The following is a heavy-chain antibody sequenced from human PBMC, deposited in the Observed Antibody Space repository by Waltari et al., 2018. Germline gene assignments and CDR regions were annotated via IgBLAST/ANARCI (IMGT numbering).Heavy chain of an antibody. CDR3: ARGGGWYDEYFQH. Sequence: QVQLVQSGAEVKKPGASVKVSCKASGYTFTSYAMHWVRQAPGQRLEWMGWINAGNGNTKYSQKFQGRVTITRDTSASTAYMELSSLRSEDTAVYYCARGGGWYDEYFQHWGQGTLVTVSS. CDR1: GYTFTSYA. V-gene: IGHV1-3*01. D-gene: IGHD6-19*01. CDR2: INAGNGNT. J-gene: IGHJ1*01.